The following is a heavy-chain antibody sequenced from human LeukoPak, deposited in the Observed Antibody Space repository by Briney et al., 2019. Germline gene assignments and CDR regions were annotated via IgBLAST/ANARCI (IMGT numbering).Heavy chain of an antibody. CDR1: GYDFSTYW. CDR2: IYPGGSET. V-gene: IGHV5-51*01. Sequence: PGESLNISCKGLGYDFSTYWNAWVRQRPGKGLEWMGIIYPGGSETRYDPSLQGQVTISADRSTSTAYLQWSSLRASDIAMYYCARASRDGYNQNFDHWGQGTLVTVSS. D-gene: IGHD5-24*01. CDR3: ARASRDGYNQNFDH. J-gene: IGHJ4*02.